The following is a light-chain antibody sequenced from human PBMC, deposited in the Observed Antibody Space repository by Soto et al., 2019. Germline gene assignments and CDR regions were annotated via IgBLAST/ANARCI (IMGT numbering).Light chain of an antibody. CDR1: SSDVGAYNY. CDR2: GVT. CDR3: SSFASSNTWV. J-gene: IGLJ3*02. V-gene: IGLV2-8*01. Sequence: QSALTQPPSASGSPGQSVTISCTGTSSDVGAYNYVSWYQQHAGKAPKLVIYGVTKRPSGVPDRFSGSKSANTASLTVSWLQAEDEADYYCSSFASSNTWVFGGGTKLTVL.